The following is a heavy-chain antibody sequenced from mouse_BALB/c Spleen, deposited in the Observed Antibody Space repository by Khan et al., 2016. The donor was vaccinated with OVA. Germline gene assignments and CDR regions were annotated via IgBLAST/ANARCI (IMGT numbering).Heavy chain of an antibody. CDR2: ISPGSDDT. V-gene: IGHV1-77*01. J-gene: IGHJ3*01. Sequence: QVQLQQSGAELARPGASVKLSCKAAGYIFTDYYINWVKQRTGQGLEWIGEISPGSDDTYYNEKFKGKATLTADKSSSTAYMQLSSLTSEDSAVYFCASSNYFGYTVAYWVQGTLVTVSA. D-gene: IGHD1-2*01. CDR1: GYIFTDYY. CDR3: ASSNYFGYTVAY.